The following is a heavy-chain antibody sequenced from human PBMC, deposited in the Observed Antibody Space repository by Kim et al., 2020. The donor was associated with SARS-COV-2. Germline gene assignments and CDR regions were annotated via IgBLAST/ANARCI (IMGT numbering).Heavy chain of an antibody. Sequence: GGSLRLSCVASEFTFSSYTMDWVRQAPGKGMEWVSSFSTSRDHANYADSVKGRFTISSSRDNAKNSLYLQINSLRAEDTAVYDCVVVPAATRFFDIWV. D-gene: IGHD2-2*01. J-gene: IGHJ3*02. CDR3: VVVPAATRFFDI. CDR2: FSTSRDHA. CDR1: EFTFSSYT. V-gene: IGHV3-21*01.